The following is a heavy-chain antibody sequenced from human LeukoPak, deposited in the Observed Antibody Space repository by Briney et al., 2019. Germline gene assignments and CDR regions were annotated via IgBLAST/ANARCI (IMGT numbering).Heavy chain of an antibody. V-gene: IGHV3-7*01. D-gene: IGHD2-2*01. J-gene: IGHJ5*02. CDR1: GFTFSRYW. Sequence: GGSLRLSCAASGFTFSRYWMSWVRQAPGKGLECVANIKQDGSEKYYVDSVKGRFTISRVNAKKSLYLQMNSLRAEDTAVYYCARDGCSSTSCRFYNWFDPWGQGTLVTVSS. CDR3: ARDGCSSTSCRFYNWFDP. CDR2: IKQDGSEK.